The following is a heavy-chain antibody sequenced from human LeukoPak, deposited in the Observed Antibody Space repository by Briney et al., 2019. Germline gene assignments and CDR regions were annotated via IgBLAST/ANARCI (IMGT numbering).Heavy chain of an antibody. CDR2: IWYDGSNK. CDR3: ASDSHFMARGVSGIDY. Sequence: GGSLRLSCAASGFTFSSYGMHWVRQAPGKGLEWVAVIWYDGSNKYYADSVKGRFTISRDNSKNTLYLQMNSLRAEDTAVYYCASDSHFMARGVSGIDYWGQGTLVTVSS. V-gene: IGHV3-33*01. D-gene: IGHD3-10*01. CDR1: GFTFSSYG. J-gene: IGHJ4*02.